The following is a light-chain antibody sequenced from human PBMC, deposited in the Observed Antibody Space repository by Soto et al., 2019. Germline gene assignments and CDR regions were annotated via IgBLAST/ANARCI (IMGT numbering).Light chain of an antibody. Sequence: DIQMTQSPSSLSSSVGDRVTITCRASQGISSFLAWYQQKPGKVPKLLIYDASTLQSGVPSRFSGSGSGTDFTLTISSLQPEDVATYYCQKYNRAPFTFGPGTKVDIK. CDR3: QKYNRAPFT. J-gene: IGKJ3*01. CDR2: DAS. CDR1: QGISSF. V-gene: IGKV1-27*01.